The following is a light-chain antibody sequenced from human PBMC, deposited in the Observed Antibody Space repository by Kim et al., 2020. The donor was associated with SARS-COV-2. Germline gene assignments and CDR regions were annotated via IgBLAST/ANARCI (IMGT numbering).Light chain of an antibody. CDR2: AAS. CDR3: QKYNSAPA. J-gene: IGKJ1*01. V-gene: IGKV1-27*01. Sequence: DIQMTQSPSSLSASVGDRVTITCRASQGISSYLAWYQQKPGKVPKLLIYAASVLQSGVPSRFSGSGSGTDFTLTISSLQPEDVATYYCQKYNSAPAFGQGTNVDIK. CDR1: QGISSY.